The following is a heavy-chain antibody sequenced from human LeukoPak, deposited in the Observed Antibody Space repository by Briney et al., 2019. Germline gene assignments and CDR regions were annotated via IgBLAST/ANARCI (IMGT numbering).Heavy chain of an antibody. CDR3: ASENYDILTGYYDRPGGYYYYYGMDV. V-gene: IGHV1-3*01. D-gene: IGHD3-9*01. CDR2: INAANGNT. CDR1: GYTFTSYA. J-gene: IGHJ6*04. Sequence: ASVKVSCKASGYTFTSYAMHWVRQAPGQRLEWMGWINAANGNTKYSQKFQGRVTITRDTSASTAYMELSSLRSEDTAVYYCASENYDILTGYYDRPGGYYYYYGMDVWGKGTTVTVSS.